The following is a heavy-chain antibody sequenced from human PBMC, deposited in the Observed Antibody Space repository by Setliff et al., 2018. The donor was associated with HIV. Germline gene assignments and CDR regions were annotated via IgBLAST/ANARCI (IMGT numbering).Heavy chain of an antibody. Sequence: ASVKVSCKTSGGTFSSYAISWVRQAPGQGLEWMGWIKPNSGGTNYAPRFHGRVTMTRDTSISTAYMEVISLRSDDTAVYYCAKGTNFPYSSSSDYWGQGTLVTVSS. V-gene: IGHV1-2*02. J-gene: IGHJ4*02. CDR1: GGTFSSYA. CDR3: AKGTNFPYSSSSDY. CDR2: IKPNSGGT. D-gene: IGHD6-6*01.